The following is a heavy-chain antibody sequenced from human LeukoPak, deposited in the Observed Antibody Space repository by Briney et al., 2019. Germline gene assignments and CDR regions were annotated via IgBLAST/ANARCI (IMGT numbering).Heavy chain of an antibody. CDR3: ARGNKYYYDSSGYYSLAYYYYYGMDV. V-gene: IGHV3-30-3*01. Sequence: GRSLRLSCAASGFTFSSYAMHWVRQAPGKGLEWVAVISYDGSNKYYADSVKGRFTISRDNSKNTLYLQMNSLRAEDTAVYYCARGNKYYYDSSGYYSLAYYYYYGMDVWGQGTTVTVSS. CDR2: ISYDGSNK. J-gene: IGHJ6*02. D-gene: IGHD3-22*01. CDR1: GFTFSSYA.